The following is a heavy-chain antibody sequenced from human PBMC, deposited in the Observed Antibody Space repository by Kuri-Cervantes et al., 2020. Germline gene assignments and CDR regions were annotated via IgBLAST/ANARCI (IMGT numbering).Heavy chain of an antibody. CDR3: ARDFSPLWFRDRNWFDP. V-gene: IGHV7-4-1*04. CDR2: INTNTGNP. J-gene: IGHJ5*02. Sequence: ASVKVSCKASGYTFTSYAMNWVRQAPGQGLEWMGWINTNTGNPTYAQGFTGRFVFSLDTSVSMAYLQISSLKAEDTAVYYCARDFSPLWFRDRNWFDPWGQGTLVTVSS. CDR1: GYTFTSYA. D-gene: IGHD3-10*01.